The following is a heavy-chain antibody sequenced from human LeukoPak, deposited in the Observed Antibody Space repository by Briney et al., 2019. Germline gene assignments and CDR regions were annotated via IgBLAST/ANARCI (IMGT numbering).Heavy chain of an antibody. J-gene: IGHJ5*02. V-gene: IGHV3-23*01. CDR1: GITLSNYG. D-gene: IGHD6-13*01. CDR3: AKPYSSSWYENWFDP. CDR2: ISDSGGST. Sequence: GGSLRLSCAVSGITLSNYGMSWVRQAPGKGLEWVAGISDSGGSTKYADSVKGRFTISRDNSKNTLYLQMNSLRAEDTAVYYCAKPYSSSWYENWFDPWGQGTLVTVSS.